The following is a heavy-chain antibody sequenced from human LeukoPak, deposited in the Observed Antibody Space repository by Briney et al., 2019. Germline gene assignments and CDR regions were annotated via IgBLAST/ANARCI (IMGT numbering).Heavy chain of an antibody. CDR3: ASRRGYSYGRSFDY. CDR2: INHSGST. D-gene: IGHD5-18*01. Sequence: SETLSLTCAVHGGSFSGYYWSWIRQPPGKGLEWIGEINHSGSTNYNPSLKSRVTISVDTSKNQFSLKLSSVTAADTAVYYCASRRGYSYGRSFDYWGQGTLVTVSS. J-gene: IGHJ4*02. CDR1: GGSFSGYY. V-gene: IGHV4-34*01.